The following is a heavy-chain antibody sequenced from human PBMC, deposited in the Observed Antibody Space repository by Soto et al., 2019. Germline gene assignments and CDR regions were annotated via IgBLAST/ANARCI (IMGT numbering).Heavy chain of an antibody. CDR1: GFTFSSYA. CDR2: ISYDGSNK. V-gene: IGHV3-30-3*01. Sequence: ESGGGVVQPGRSLRLSCAASGFTFSSYAMHWVRQAPGKGLEWVAVISYDGSNKYYAGSVKGRFTISRDNSKNTLYLQMNSLRAEDTAVYYCARPGRIAVAGTCWFDPWGQGTLVTVSS. CDR3: ARPGRIAVAGTCWFDP. J-gene: IGHJ5*02. D-gene: IGHD6-19*01.